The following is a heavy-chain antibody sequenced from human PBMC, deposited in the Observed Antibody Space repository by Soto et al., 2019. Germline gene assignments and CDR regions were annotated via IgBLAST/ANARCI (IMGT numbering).Heavy chain of an antibody. D-gene: IGHD6-13*01. CDR2: ISYDGSNK. Sequence: HPGGSLRLSCAASGFTFSSYGMHWVRQAPGKGLEWVAAISYDGSNKYYVDSVEGRFTISRDNSKNTLYLQMNSLRAEDTAVYYCAKEKQLTYFDYWGQGTLVTVSS. CDR1: GFTFSSYG. CDR3: AKEKQLTYFDY. J-gene: IGHJ4*02. V-gene: IGHV3-30*18.